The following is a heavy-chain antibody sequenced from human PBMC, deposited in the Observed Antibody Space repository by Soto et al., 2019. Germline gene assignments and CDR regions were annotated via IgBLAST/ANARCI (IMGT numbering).Heavy chain of an antibody. D-gene: IGHD3-16*01. V-gene: IGHV1-8*01. CDR2: MNPNSGNT. CDR1: GYTFTSYD. Sequence: QVQLVQSGAEVKKPGASVKVSCKASGYTFTSYDINWVRQATGQGLEWMGWMNPNSGNTGYAQKFQGRVTMTRNTSKSTAYMELSSLRSEDPAVYHCAREGQCLAFGGGADAFDIWGQGTMVTVSS. CDR3: AREGQCLAFGGGADAFDI. J-gene: IGHJ3*02.